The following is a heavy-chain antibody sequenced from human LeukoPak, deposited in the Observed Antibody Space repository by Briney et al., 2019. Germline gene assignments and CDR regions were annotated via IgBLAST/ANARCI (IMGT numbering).Heavy chain of an antibody. CDR1: GFTISSYG. Sequence: GGSLRLSCAASGFTISSYGMHWVRQAPGKGLEWVAFIRYDGSNKYYADSVKGRFTISRDNSKNTLYLQMNSLRAEDTAVYYCAKVEYYDFWSGYEDAFDIWGQGTMVTVSS. D-gene: IGHD3-3*01. J-gene: IGHJ3*02. CDR3: AKVEYYDFWSGYEDAFDI. CDR2: IRYDGSNK. V-gene: IGHV3-30*02.